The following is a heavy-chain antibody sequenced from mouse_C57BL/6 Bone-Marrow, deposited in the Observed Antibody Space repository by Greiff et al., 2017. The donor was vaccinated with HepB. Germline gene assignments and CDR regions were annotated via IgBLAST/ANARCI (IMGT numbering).Heavy chain of an antibody. CDR2: ISSGGSYT. CDR1: GFTFSSYG. V-gene: IGHV5-6*01. D-gene: IGHD1-1*02. CDR3: ARRGGGLGFAY. Sequence: EVQLQQSGGDLVKPGGSLKLSCAASGFTFSSYGMSWVRQTPDKRLEWVATISSGGSYTYYPDSVKGRFTISRDNAKNTLYLQLSSLKSEDTAMYYCARRGGGLGFAYWGQGTLVTVSA. J-gene: IGHJ3*01.